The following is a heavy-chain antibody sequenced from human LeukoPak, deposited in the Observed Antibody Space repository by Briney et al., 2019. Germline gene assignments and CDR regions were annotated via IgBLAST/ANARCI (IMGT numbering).Heavy chain of an antibody. CDR1: GFTFSNYG. D-gene: IGHD3-10*01. CDR2: ISYHGSDK. J-gene: IGHJ4*02. CDR3: ARMAFMDRAYLGFDY. Sequence: PGRSLRLSCEAPGFTFSNYGMHWVRQAPGKGLEWVAVISYHGSDKYFADSVKGRFTISRDDSKNTVYLQMNSLRAEDTAVYYCARMAFMDRAYLGFDYWGQGTLVTVSS. V-gene: IGHV3-30*03.